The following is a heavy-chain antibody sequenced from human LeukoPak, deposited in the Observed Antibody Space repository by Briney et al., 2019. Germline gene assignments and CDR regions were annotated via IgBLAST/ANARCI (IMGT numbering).Heavy chain of an antibody. CDR2: ISAYNGNT. CDR1: GYTFTSYG. Sequence: GASVNVSCKASGYTFTSYGISWVRQAPGQGLEWMGWISAYNGNTNYAQKLQGRVTMTTDTSTSTAYMELRSLRSDDTAVYYCARDIRMVRGVIRRFDYWGQGTLVTVSS. J-gene: IGHJ4*02. CDR3: ARDIRMVRGVIRRFDY. V-gene: IGHV1-18*01. D-gene: IGHD3-10*01.